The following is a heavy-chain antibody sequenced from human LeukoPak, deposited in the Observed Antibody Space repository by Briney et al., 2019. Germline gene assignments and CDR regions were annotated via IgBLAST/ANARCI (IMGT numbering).Heavy chain of an antibody. CDR3: AREGATTAFDY. V-gene: IGHV3-7*03. CDR1: GFTFRTSW. CDR2: INPDGSEK. D-gene: IGHD1-26*01. J-gene: IGHJ4*02. Sequence: GSLRLSCGASGFTFRTSWMNWVRQAPGKGLEWVASINPDGSEKYSVDSVKGRFTISRDNAKNSLYLQMNSLRAEDTAVYYCAREGATTAFDYWGQGTLVTVSS.